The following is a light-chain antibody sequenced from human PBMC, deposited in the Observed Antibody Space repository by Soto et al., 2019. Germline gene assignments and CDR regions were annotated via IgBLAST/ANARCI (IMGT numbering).Light chain of an antibody. CDR2: LGS. Sequence: EIVMTQSPLSLPVTPGEPASISCRSSQSLLQSNGNNQLGWVLQKPGQSPQLLMYLGSSRGSGVPDRFSGSGSGTDFTLKISRVEPEDVGVYYCMQVLQTPPTFGGGTKVEIK. J-gene: IGKJ4*01. V-gene: IGKV2-28*01. CDR3: MQVLQTPPT. CDR1: QSLLQSNGNNQ.